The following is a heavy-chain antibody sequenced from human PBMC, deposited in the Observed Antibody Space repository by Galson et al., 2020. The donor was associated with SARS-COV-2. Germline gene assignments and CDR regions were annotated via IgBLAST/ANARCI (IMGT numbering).Heavy chain of an antibody. CDR3: ATGAAAGTVIWFDP. J-gene: IGHJ5*02. CDR2: FDPEDGET. Sequence: ASAKLSCTVSGYTLTELSMHWVRQAPGKGLEWMGGFDPEDGETIYAQQFQGRVTMTEDTSTDTAYMELSSLRSEDTAVYYCATGAAAGTVIWFDPWGQGTLVTVAS. CDR1: GYTLTELS. V-gene: IGHV1-24*01. D-gene: IGHD6-13*01.